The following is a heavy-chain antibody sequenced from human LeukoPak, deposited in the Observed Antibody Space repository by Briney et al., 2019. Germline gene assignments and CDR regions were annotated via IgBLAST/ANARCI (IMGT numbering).Heavy chain of an antibody. CDR3: ARRLGGTYSYAFDI. D-gene: IGHD1-26*01. Sequence: GESLQISCKDSGYTFTRSWIAWVRQMPGKGLEWMGIIYPGDSDTRYSPSFQGQVTISSDKSISTAYLQWSSLKASDTAMYFCARRLGGTYSYAFDIWGQGTLVTVSS. CDR1: GYTFTRSW. CDR2: IYPGDSDT. V-gene: IGHV5-51*01. J-gene: IGHJ3*02.